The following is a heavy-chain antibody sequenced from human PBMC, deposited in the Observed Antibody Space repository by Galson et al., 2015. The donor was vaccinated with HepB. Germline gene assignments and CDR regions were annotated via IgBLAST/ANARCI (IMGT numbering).Heavy chain of an antibody. CDR1: GFTFGDYA. D-gene: IGHD3-3*01. V-gene: IGHV3-49*03. Sequence: SLRLSCAASGFTFGDYAMSWFRQAPGKGLEWVGFIRSKAYGGTTEYAASVKGRFTISRDDSKSIAYLQMNSLKTEDTAVYYCTRVLELYDFWSGGWFDPWGQGTLVTVSS. J-gene: IGHJ5*02. CDR2: IRSKAYGGTT. CDR3: TRVLELYDFWSGGWFDP.